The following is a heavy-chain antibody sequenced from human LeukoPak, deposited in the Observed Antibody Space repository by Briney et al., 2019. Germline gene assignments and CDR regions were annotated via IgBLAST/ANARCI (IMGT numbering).Heavy chain of an antibody. CDR3: AKAPVTTCSGAYCYPFDY. V-gene: IGHV3-30*02. Sequence: GGSLRLSCAASGFTFSNYGMHWVRQAPGKGLEWVVFIRYDGSNKYYADSVKGRFTISRDSSKNTLYLQMNRLRAEDAAVYYCAKAPVTTCSGAYCYPFDYWGQGTLVTVSS. CDR2: IRYDGSNK. D-gene: IGHD2-21*01. CDR1: GFTFSNYG. J-gene: IGHJ4*02.